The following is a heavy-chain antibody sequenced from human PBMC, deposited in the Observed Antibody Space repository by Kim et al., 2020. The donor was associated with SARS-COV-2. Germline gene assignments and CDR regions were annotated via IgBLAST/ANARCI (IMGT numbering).Heavy chain of an antibody. CDR1: VFTFSSHW. J-gene: IGHJ4*02. CDR2: TNADGSDT. D-gene: IGHD6-19*01. Sequence: GGSLRLSCTASVFTFSSHWMHWVRQAPGKGLVWVSRTNADGSDTAYADSVKGRFTISRDNAKSTLYLQMNSLRAEDTAVYYCANARWLIYWGQGTLVTVSS. CDR3: ANARWLIY. V-gene: IGHV3-74*01.